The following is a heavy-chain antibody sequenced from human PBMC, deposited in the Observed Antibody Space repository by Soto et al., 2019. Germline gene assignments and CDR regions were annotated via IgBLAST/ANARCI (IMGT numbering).Heavy chain of an antibody. Sequence: PGGSLRLSCAASGFTFSSYAMHWLRQAPGKGLEWVAVISYDGSNKYYADSVKGRFTISRDNSKNTLYLQMNSLRAEDTAVYYCARDLPSYDSSGYWPHWGQGTLVTVSS. CDR2: ISYDGSNK. CDR1: GFTFSSYA. D-gene: IGHD3-22*01. V-gene: IGHV3-30-3*01. CDR3: ARDLPSYDSSGYWPH. J-gene: IGHJ4*02.